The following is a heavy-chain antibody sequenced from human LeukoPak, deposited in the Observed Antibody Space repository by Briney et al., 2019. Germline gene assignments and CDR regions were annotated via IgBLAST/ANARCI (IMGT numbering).Heavy chain of an antibody. V-gene: IGHV3-23*01. CDR3: AKDYTIFTMIVVVPSRGDYFDY. D-gene: IGHD3-22*01. Sequence: PGGSLRLSCAASGFTFSSYAMSWVRQAPGKGLEWVSAISGSGGSTYYADSVKGRFTISRDNSKNTLYLQMNSLRAEDTAVYYCAKDYTIFTMIVVVPSRGDYFDYWGQGTLVAVSS. J-gene: IGHJ4*02. CDR2: ISGSGGST. CDR1: GFTFSSYA.